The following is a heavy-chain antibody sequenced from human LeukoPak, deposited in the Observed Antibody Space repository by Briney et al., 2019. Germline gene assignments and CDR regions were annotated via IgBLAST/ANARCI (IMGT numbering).Heavy chain of an antibody. D-gene: IGHD3-3*01. CDR1: GYTFSSHW. V-gene: IGHV5-51*01. CDR3: ARQNDFRLDY. Sequence: GESLRISCKGSGYTFSSHWIGWVRQMPGKGLEWMGIIYPGDSDTRYSPSLQGQVTISVDTSIGTAYLQWSSLKASDTAIYYCARQNDFRLDYWGQGTLVTVSS. J-gene: IGHJ4*02. CDR2: IYPGDSDT.